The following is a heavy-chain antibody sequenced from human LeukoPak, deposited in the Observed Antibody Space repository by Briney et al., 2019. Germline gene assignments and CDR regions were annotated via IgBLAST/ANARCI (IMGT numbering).Heavy chain of an antibody. Sequence: ASVKVSCTASGYTFTVYYMHWVRQAPGQRLEWMGWINAGNGNTKYSQKFQGRVTITRDTSASTAYMELSSLRSEDTAVYYCARDGIYYYDSSGYPVGAFDIWGQGTMVTVSS. CDR2: INAGNGNT. V-gene: IGHV1-3*01. CDR1: GYTFTVYY. J-gene: IGHJ3*02. D-gene: IGHD3-22*01. CDR3: ARDGIYYYDSSGYPVGAFDI.